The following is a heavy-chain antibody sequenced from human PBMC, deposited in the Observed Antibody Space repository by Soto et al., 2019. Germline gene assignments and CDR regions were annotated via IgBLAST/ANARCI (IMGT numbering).Heavy chain of an antibody. J-gene: IGHJ3*02. CDR1: GYPVTAYY. V-gene: IGHV1-2*02. CDR2: INPATGAA. Sequence: QLHLVQSGAVVKKPGASVTVSCSASGYPVTAYYMHWVRQAPGRGLEWMGGINPATGAAKYTQSFQGRFSMARDTSPSTGFMGLGGLTSGDSAGFYWARGGGVGVAGSAAFDMWGQGTLVTVSS. D-gene: IGHD3-3*01. CDR3: ARGGGVGVAGSAAFDM.